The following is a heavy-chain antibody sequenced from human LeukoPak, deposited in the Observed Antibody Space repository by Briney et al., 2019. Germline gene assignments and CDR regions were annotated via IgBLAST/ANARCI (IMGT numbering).Heavy chain of an antibody. Sequence: GGSLRLSCAASGFTFSSSAMHWVRQASGKGLEWVGRIRSKANSYATAYAASVKGRFTISRDDSKNTSYLQMNSLKTEDTAVYYCTTIEPTAVAGTAFDIWGQRTMVTVSS. D-gene: IGHD6-19*01. J-gene: IGHJ3*02. CDR1: GFTFSSSA. CDR2: IRSKANSYAT. V-gene: IGHV3-73*01. CDR3: TTIEPTAVAGTAFDI.